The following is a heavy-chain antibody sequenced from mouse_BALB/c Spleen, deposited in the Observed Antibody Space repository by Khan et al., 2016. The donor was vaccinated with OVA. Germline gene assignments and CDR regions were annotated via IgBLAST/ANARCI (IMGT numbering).Heavy chain of an antibody. J-gene: IGHJ2*01. CDR3: ARTARIKY. CDR1: GYSITSGYG. V-gene: IGHV3-2*02. Sequence: QLEESGPGLVKPSQSLSLTCTVTGYSITSGYGWNWIRQFQGNKLEWMGYRSYSGSTNYNPSVKRRISITRDTSKNQFFLQLNSVNTEDTATYYCARTARIKYWGQGTTLTVSS. CDR2: RSYSGST. D-gene: IGHD1-2*01.